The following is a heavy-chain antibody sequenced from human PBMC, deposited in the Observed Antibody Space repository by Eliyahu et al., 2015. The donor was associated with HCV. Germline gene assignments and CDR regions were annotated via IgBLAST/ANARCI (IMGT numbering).Heavy chain of an antibody. CDR2: ISGSGGST. V-gene: IGHV3-23*01. Sequence: EVQLLESGGGLVQPGGSLRLSCAASGFPFSSYAMSWVRQAPGKGLEWVSAISGSGGSTYYADSVKGRFTISRDNSKNTLYLQMNSLRAEDTAVYYCAKDRLKQWLVGWFDYWGQGTLVTVSS. CDR3: AKDRLKQWLVGWFDY. CDR1: GFPFSSYA. J-gene: IGHJ4*02. D-gene: IGHD6-19*01.